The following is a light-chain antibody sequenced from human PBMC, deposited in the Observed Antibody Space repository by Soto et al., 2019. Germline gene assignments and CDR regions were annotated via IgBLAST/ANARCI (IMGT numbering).Light chain of an antibody. CDR2: GAS. Sequence: EIVLTQSPATLSLSPGERATLSCRASQSVSSTSLAWYQQKPGLAPRLLIYGASTRATGIPARFSGSGSGTEFTLTISSLQSEDFAVYYCQQYNNWPRTFGQGTRVDIK. CDR1: QSVSST. V-gene: IGKV3-15*01. J-gene: IGKJ1*01. CDR3: QQYNNWPRT.